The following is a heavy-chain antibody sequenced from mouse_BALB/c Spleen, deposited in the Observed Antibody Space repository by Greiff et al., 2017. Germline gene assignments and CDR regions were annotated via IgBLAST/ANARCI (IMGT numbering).Heavy chain of an antibody. CDR1: GFNIKDYY. D-gene: IGHD1-2*01. Sequence: VQLQQSGAELVRPGALVKLSCKASGFNIKDYYMHWVKQRPEQGLEWIGWIDPENGNTIYDPKFQGKASITADTSSNTAYLQLSSLTSEDTAVYYCASPLTTATGEFDYWGQGTTLTVSS. J-gene: IGHJ2*01. V-gene: IGHV14-1*02. CDR3: ASPLTTATGEFDY. CDR2: IDPENGNT.